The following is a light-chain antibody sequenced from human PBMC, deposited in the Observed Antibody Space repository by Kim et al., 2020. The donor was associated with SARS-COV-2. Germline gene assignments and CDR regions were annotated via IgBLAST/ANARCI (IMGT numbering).Light chain of an antibody. CDR2: KAS. CDR1: QSISSW. V-gene: IGKV1-5*03. Sequence: DIQMTQSPSTLSASVGDRVTITCRASQSISSWLAWYQQKPGKAPKLLIYKASSLESGVPSRFSGSGSGTEFTLTISSLQPEDFATYYCQQYGTFGQGTKLEI. J-gene: IGKJ2*02. CDR3: QQYGT.